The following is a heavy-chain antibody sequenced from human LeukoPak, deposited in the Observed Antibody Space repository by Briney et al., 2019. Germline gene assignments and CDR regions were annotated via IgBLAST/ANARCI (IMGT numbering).Heavy chain of an antibody. CDR2: IKSQAFGGTT. CDR1: GFTFSSYA. J-gene: IGHJ4*02. D-gene: IGHD3-22*01. Sequence: PGGSLRLSCAASGFTFSSYAMSWVRQAPGKGLEWVGFIKSQAFGGTTEYAASVRGRFTISRDDSKSIAYLQMNSLKTEDTAVYYCTRVRKNKTYYYDSSGYYFEYWGQGALVTVSS. CDR3: TRVRKNKTYYYDSSGYYFEY. V-gene: IGHV3-49*04.